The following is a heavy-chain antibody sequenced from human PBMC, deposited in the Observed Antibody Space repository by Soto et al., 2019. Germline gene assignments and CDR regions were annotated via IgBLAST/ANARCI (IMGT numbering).Heavy chain of an antibody. Sequence: SETLSLTCTVSGGSISSGGYYWSWIRQHPGKGLEWIGYIYYSGSTYYNPSLKSRVTISVDTSKNQFSLKLSSVTAADTAVYYCARERITVTGDGYFDYWGQGTLVTVSS. CDR3: ARERITVTGDGYFDY. V-gene: IGHV4-31*03. D-gene: IGHD4-17*01. J-gene: IGHJ4*02. CDR2: IYYSGST. CDR1: GGSISSGGYY.